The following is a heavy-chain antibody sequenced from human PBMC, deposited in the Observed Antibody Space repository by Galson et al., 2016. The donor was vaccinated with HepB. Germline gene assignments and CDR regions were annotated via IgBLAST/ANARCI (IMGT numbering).Heavy chain of an antibody. CDR2: MIYDGSKQ. Sequence: SLRLSCAASGFTFSSYGMHWVRQAPGKGLEWVALMIYDGSKQYYADSVKGRFTISRDNSKNTLYLQMDSLRAEDTAVYYCAKDFEPKVPYGSGSYNNPPFDYWGQGTLVTVSS. J-gene: IGHJ4*02. D-gene: IGHD3-10*01. V-gene: IGHV3-30*18. CDR3: AKDFEPKVPYGSGSYNNPPFDY. CDR1: GFTFSSYG.